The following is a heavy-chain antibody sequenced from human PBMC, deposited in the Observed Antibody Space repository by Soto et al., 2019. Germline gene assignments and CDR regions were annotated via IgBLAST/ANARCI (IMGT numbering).Heavy chain of an antibody. CDR2: LYGGGRT. V-gene: IGHV3-53*01. CDR3: ARDYGGYLDY. CDR1: GFTVNANY. Sequence: GGSLRLSCAASGFTVNANYMTWVRQAPGKGLEWVSVLYGGGRTYYADSLKGRFTVSRDNSKNTLYLQMNSLRAEDTAVYYCARDYGGYLDYWGQGTLVTVS. D-gene: IGHD4-17*01. J-gene: IGHJ4*02.